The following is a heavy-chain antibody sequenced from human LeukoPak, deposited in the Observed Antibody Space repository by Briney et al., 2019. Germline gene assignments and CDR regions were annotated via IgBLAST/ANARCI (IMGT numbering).Heavy chain of an antibody. D-gene: IGHD5-18*01. J-gene: IGHJ4*02. CDR2: ISGGGGST. CDR1: GFTFTSYS. Sequence: GGSLRLSCAASGFTFTSYSMNWVRQAPGKGLEWVSTISGGGGSTYYADSVKGRFTISRDNSKNTLYLQMNSLRAEDTAVYYCAKDPGRGYSYGPGHYFDYWGQGTLVTVSS. CDR3: AKDPGRGYSYGPGHYFDY. V-gene: IGHV3-23*01.